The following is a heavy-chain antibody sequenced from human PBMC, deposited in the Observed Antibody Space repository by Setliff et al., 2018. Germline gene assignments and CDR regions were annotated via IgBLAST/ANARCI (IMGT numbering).Heavy chain of an antibody. CDR2: INPISGGA. V-gene: IGHV1-2*02. D-gene: IGHD3-22*01. Sequence: GASVKVSCKASGYIFAGYYMHWVRQTPGQGLEWMGWINPISGGANYAQKFQGRVTLTRDTSISTAYLQWSSLKASDTAMYYCARHKGYYDSSGYYYPNAFDIWGQGTMVTVSS. J-gene: IGHJ3*02. CDR3: ARHKGYYDSSGYYYPNAFDI. CDR1: GYIFAGYY.